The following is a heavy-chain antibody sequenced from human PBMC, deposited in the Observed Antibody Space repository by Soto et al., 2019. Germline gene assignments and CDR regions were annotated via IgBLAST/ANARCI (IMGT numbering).Heavy chain of an antibody. CDR3: ARDMFSLDYTLTYYYYYGMDV. CDR2: ISYDGSNK. J-gene: IGHJ6*02. D-gene: IGHD4-4*01. V-gene: IGHV3-30-3*01. Sequence: QVQLVESGGGVVQPGRSLRLSCAASGFTFSSYAMHWVRQAPGKGLEWVAVISYDGSNKYYADSVKGRFTISRDNSKNTLYLQMNSLRAEDTAVYYCARDMFSLDYTLTYYYYYGMDVWGQGTPVTVSS. CDR1: GFTFSSYA.